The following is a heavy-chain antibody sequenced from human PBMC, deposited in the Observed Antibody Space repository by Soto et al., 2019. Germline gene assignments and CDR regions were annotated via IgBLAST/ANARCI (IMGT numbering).Heavy chain of an antibody. CDR1: GGTFSNYP. V-gene: IGHV1-69*06. CDR3: ARVLEFRDGYISHFDF. J-gene: IGHJ4*02. CDR2: IIPVFGTA. Sequence: QVQLVQSGAEVKKPGSSVKVSCKASGGTFSNYPFSWVRQAPGQGLEWMGGIIPVFGTADYAQKFQGRVTITAAKSTSTVYMELSSLRSEDTAVYYCARVLEFRDGYISHFDFWGQGTLVTVSS. D-gene: IGHD6-13*01.